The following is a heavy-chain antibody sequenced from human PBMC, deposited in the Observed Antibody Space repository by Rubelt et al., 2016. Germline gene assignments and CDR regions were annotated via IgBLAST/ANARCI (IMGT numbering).Heavy chain of an antibody. CDR3: ARQNRYYYYGMDV. CDR1: GGSISSSSYY. J-gene: IGHJ6*02. Sequence: QLQLQESGPGLVKPSETLSLTCTVSGGSISSSSYYWGWIRQPPGKGLEWIGSIYYSGNTYYNPSLKSRVTISVDTSKNQFSLSRSSVTAADTAVYYCARQNRYYYYGMDVWGQGTTVTVSS. V-gene: IGHV4-39*01. CDR2: IYYSGNT.